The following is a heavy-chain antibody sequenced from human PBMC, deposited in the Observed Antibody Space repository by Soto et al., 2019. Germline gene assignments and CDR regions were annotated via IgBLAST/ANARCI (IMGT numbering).Heavy chain of an antibody. D-gene: IGHD3-10*01. V-gene: IGHV4-34*01. CDR2: INHSGST. Sequence: SETLSLTCAVYGGSFSGYYWSWIRQPPGKGLEWIGEINHSGSTNYNPSLKSRVTISVDTSKNQFSLKLSSVTAADTAVYYCARVWGYGSVGWPVSYYYYMDVWGKGTTVTVSS. CDR1: GGSFSGYY. CDR3: ARVWGYGSVGWPVSYYYYMDV. J-gene: IGHJ6*03.